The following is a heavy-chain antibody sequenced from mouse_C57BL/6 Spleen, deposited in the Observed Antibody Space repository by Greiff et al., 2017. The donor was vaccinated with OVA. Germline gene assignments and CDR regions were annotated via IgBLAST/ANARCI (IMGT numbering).Heavy chain of an antibody. V-gene: IGHV5-17*01. Sequence: EVKLMESGGGLVKPGGSLKLSCAASGFTFSDYGMHWVRQAPEKGLERVAYISSGSSTIYYADTVKGRFTISRDNAKNTLSLQMTSLRSEDTAMYYCARRDLAWFAYWGQGTLVTVSA. J-gene: IGHJ3*01. CDR3: ARRDLAWFAY. CDR2: ISSGSSTI. CDR1: GFTFSDYG.